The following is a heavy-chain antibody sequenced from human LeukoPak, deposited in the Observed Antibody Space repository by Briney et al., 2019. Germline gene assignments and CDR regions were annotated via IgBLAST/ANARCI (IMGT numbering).Heavy chain of an antibody. V-gene: IGHV4-34*01. CDR2: INHSGST. CDR1: GGSFSGYY. CDR3: ARGGDAFDI. J-gene: IGHJ3*02. Sequence: SETLSLTCAVYGGSFSGYYWSWNRQPPGKGLEWIGEINHSGSTNYNPSLKSRVTISVDTSKNQFSLKLSSVTAADTAVYYCARGGDAFDIWGQGTMVTVSS.